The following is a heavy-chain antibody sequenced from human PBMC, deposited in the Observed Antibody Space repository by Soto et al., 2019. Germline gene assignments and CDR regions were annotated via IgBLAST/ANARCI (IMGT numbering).Heavy chain of an antibody. J-gene: IGHJ4*02. CDR1: GYTFTSYG. Sequence: ASVKVSCKASGYTFTSYGISWVRQAPGQGLEWMGWISAYNANTNYAQKLQGRVTMTTDTSTSTSYMELRSLRSDDTAVYFCARDRLGATGDYWGQGTLVTSPQ. V-gene: IGHV1-18*01. D-gene: IGHD1-26*01. CDR2: ISAYNANT. CDR3: ARDRLGATGDY.